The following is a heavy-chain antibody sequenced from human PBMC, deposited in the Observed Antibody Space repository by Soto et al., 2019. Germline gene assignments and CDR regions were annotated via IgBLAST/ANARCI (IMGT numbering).Heavy chain of an antibody. D-gene: IGHD6-13*01. V-gene: IGHV1-24*01. J-gene: IGHJ6*02. CDR3: ASSNIAAAPYGMDV. CDR2: FDPEDGET. CDR1: GYTLTELS. Sequence: ASVKVSCKVSGYTLTELSMHWVRQAPGKGLEWMGGFDPEDGETIYAQKFQGRVTITRDTSATTAYMELSSLTSEDTAVYYCASSNIAAAPYGMDVWGQGTTVPVSS.